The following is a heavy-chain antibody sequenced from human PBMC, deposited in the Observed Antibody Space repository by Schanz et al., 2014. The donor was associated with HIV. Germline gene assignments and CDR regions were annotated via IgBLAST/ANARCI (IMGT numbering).Heavy chain of an antibody. CDR2: ISYDGSDK. J-gene: IGHJ6*02. CDR1: GFTLRSYA. CDR3: STDIAVAGRGGMDL. Sequence: QVRLVESGGGVVQPGRSRRLSCAASGFTLRSYAMHWVRQAPGKGLHWVAVISYDGSDKYYADSVKGRFTISRDNSKNMLYLQMNSLRPEDTAVYYCSTDIAVAGRGGMDLWGQGTTVTVSS. D-gene: IGHD6-19*01. V-gene: IGHV3-30-3*01.